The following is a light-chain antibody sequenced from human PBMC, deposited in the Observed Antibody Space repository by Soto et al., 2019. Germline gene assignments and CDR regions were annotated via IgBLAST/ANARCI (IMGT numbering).Light chain of an antibody. CDR2: EVS. CDR1: SSDVGGYNY. Sequence: QSVLTQPASVSGSPGQSITISCTGTSSDVGGYNYVSWYQQHPGKAPKLIIYEVSQRPSGVPDRFSGSKSGNTASLTVSGLQAEDEADYYCSSYAGSNYVFGTGTKVTVL. J-gene: IGLJ1*01. V-gene: IGLV2-8*01. CDR3: SSYAGSNYV.